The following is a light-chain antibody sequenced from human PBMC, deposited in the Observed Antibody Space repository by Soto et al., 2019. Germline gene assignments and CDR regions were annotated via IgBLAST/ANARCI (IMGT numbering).Light chain of an antibody. J-gene: IGLJ2*01. V-gene: IGLV1-47*01. Sequence: QSVLTQPPSASGTPGQRVTISCSGSSSNIGSNYVYWYQQLPGTAPKLLMYRNNQRPSGVPDRLSCYMSGTSASPAISCLLSEDEADYYCATWDAGVSGPAFGGGTNVTV. CDR3: ATWDAGVSGPA. CDR2: RNN. CDR1: SSNIGSNY.